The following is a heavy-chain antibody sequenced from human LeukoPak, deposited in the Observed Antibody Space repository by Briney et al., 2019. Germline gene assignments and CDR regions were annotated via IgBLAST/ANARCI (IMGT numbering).Heavy chain of an antibody. CDR3: ASSIPVAGTIKFDY. V-gene: IGHV4-59*01. D-gene: IGHD6-19*01. CDR1: GGSISSYY. Sequence: SETLSLTCTVSGGSISSYYWSWIRQPPGKGLEWMGYIYYSGSTNYNPSLKSRVTISVDTSKNQFSLKLSSVTAADTAVYYCASSIPVAGTIKFDYWGQGTLVTVSS. J-gene: IGHJ4*02. CDR2: IYYSGST.